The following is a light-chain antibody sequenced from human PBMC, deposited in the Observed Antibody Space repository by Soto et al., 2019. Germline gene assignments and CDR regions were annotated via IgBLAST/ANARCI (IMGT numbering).Light chain of an antibody. CDR2: STS. CDR1: QGIRND. J-gene: IGKJ4*01. Sequence: AIQMTQSPSSLSASVGDRVTITCRASQGIRNDLGWYQQKPGKAPKVLIYSTSSLQSGVPSRFSGSGSGTDFTLTISSLQPEDFATYYCLQDYNYPLTFGGGTKVDIK. V-gene: IGKV1-6*01. CDR3: LQDYNYPLT.